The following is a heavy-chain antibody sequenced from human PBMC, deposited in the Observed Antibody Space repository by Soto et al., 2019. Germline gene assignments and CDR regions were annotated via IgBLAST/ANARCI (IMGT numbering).Heavy chain of an antibody. J-gene: IGHJ6*02. V-gene: IGHV3-30-3*01. D-gene: IGHD4-17*01. CDR1: GFTFNIYA. Sequence: PGVSLRLSCAASGFTFNIYALHWVRQAPGKGLEWVALISFDGTKKYYSDSVKGRFTISRDNLKNTLYLQMNNLRVEDAALYFCAREDDYGYRYINYGLDVWGQGTTVTVSS. CDR3: AREDDYGYRYINYGLDV. CDR2: ISFDGTKK.